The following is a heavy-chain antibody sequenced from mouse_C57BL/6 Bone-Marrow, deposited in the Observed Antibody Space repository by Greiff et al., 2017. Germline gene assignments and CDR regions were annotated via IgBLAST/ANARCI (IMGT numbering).Heavy chain of an antibody. CDR2: IHPNSGST. J-gene: IGHJ3*01. V-gene: IGHV1-64*01. Sequence: VQLQQSGAELVKPGASVKLSCKASGYTFTSYWMHWVKQRPGQGLEWIGMIHPNSGSTNYNEKFKSKATLTVDKSSSTAYMQLSSLTSEDSAVYYCARRGTGTFAYWGQGTLVTVSA. CDR3: ARRGTGTFAY. CDR1: GYTFTSYW. D-gene: IGHD4-1*01.